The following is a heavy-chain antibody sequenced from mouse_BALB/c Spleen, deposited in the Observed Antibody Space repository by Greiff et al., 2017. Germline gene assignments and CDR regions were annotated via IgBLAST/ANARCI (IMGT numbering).Heavy chain of an antibody. V-gene: IGHV2-2*02. J-gene: IGHJ3*01. D-gene: IGHD1-1*01. CDR2: IWSGGST. Sequence: VQLVESGPGLVQPSQSLSITCTVSGFSLTSYGVHWVRQSPGKGLEWLGVIWSGGSTDYNAAFISRLSISKDNSKSQVFFKMNSLQANDTAIYYCARRGNYGRGSFAYWGQGTLVTVSA. CDR1: GFSLTSYG. CDR3: ARRGNYGRGSFAY.